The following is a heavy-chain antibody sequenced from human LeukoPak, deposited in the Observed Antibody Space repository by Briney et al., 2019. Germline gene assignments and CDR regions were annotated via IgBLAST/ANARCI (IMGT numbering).Heavy chain of an antibody. CDR3: ASAYSGYDYGYFDY. CDR2: IYYSGST. D-gene: IGHD5-12*01. J-gene: IGHJ4*02. V-gene: IGHV4-61*08. Sequence: SETLSLTCTVSGGSVNSGDYYWSWIRQPPGKGLEWIGYIYYSGSTKYNPSLKSRVTISIDTSKNQFSLKLSSVTAADTAVYYCASAYSGYDYGYFDYWGQGTLVTVSS. CDR1: GGSVNSGDYY.